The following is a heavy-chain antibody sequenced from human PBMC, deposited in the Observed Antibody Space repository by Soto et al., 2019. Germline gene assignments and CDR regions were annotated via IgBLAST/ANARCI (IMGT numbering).Heavy chain of an antibody. CDR3: VRFGSGWNY. J-gene: IGHJ4*02. V-gene: IGHV6-1*01. Sequence: SPTLSLPCAISGDSVSSNSAGWNWIRQSPSRGLEWLGRTYYRSKWYYEYAVSVKSRITINPDTSKNQFSLQLNSVTPEDTAVYYCVRFGSGWNYWGQGSLVTVSS. CDR1: GDSVSSNSAG. CDR2: TYYRSKWYY. D-gene: IGHD6-19*01.